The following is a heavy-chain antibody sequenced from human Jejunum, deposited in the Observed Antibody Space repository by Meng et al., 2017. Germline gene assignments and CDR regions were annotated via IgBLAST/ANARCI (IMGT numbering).Heavy chain of an antibody. CDR1: GAYISGGYY. D-gene: IGHD3-22*01. CDR3: ARGLAYAVDH. CDR2: IYYSGGT. Sequence: VQLQESGPGLVKPSQTLPHTCTVSGAYISGGYYWSWVRQSPGRGLEWIGHIYYSGGTSYCSSFKSRTTISIDKSKNQFSLKLTSVTAADTAVYYCARGLAYAVDHWGQGTLVTVSS. V-gene: IGHV4-30-4*01. J-gene: IGHJ4*02.